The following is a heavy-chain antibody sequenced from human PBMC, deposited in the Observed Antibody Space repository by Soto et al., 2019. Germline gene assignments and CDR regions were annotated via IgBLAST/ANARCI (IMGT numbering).Heavy chain of an antibody. Sequence: PGGSLRLSCAASEFTFSNYAMSWVRQAPGKGLEWVSAISYGGGTTYYADSVKGRFTISSDKSKNTLYLQMNSLRAEDTAVYYCAKAQYQLLFDYWGQGTLVTVSS. CDR3: AKAQYQLLFDY. J-gene: IGHJ4*02. CDR2: ISYGGGTT. CDR1: EFTFSNYA. D-gene: IGHD2-2*01. V-gene: IGHV3-23*01.